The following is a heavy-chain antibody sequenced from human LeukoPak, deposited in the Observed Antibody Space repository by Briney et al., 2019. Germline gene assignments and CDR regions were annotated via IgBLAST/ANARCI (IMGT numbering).Heavy chain of an antibody. J-gene: IGHJ4*02. Sequence: GGSLRLSCAASGFTFRSYAMTWVRQAPGKGLEWVSFISGSGGSTYYADPVKGRFTISKDKSRNTLSLQMNSLRAEDTAVYYCATVPRSGYYYFDYWGQGTLVTVSS. D-gene: IGHD5-12*01. V-gene: IGHV3-23*01. CDR3: ATVPRSGYYYFDY. CDR2: ISGSGGST. CDR1: GFTFRSYA.